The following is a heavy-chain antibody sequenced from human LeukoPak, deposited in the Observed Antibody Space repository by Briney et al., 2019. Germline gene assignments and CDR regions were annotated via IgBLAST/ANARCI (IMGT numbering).Heavy chain of an antibody. CDR1: GGSISPYW. CDR2: ILHTGIT. D-gene: IGHD3-22*01. Sequence: SETLSLTCAVSGGSISPYWWSWVRQPPGKRLEWIGEILHTGITNYNPSLKSRFTISVDTSKNQFSLKLSSVTAADTAVYYCARARNYYDSSGYYYEGDASDIWGQGTMVTVSS. J-gene: IGHJ3*02. CDR3: ARARNYYDSSGYYYEGDASDI. V-gene: IGHV4-4*02.